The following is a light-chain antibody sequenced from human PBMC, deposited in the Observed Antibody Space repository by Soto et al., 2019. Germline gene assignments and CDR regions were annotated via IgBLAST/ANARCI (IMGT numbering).Light chain of an antibody. CDR1: SPNIGAGYD. V-gene: IGLV1-40*01. Sequence: QSVLTQPPSVSGAPGKRVTISCTGSSPNIGAGYDVHWYQQLPGTAPKLLIYGNSNRPSGVPDRFSGSKSGTSASLAITGLQAEDEADYYCQSYDSSLSGAVFGGGTQLTVL. CDR3: QSYDSSLSGAV. CDR2: GNS. J-gene: IGLJ7*01.